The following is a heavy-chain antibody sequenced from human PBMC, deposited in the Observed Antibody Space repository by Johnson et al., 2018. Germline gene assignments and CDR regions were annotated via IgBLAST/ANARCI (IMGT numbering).Heavy chain of an antibody. CDR1: GGSFSGYY. CDR3: ARGRRKKMVRGTTNLFLDQYDDYMDV. V-gene: IGHV4-34*01. Sequence: QVQLQQWGAGLLKPSETLSLTCAVYGGSFSGYYWSWIRQPPGKGLEWIGEINHSGSTNYNPSLKGRVTMSIDTSKNQFSLKLTSVTAADTALFFCARGRRKKMVRGTTNLFLDQYDDYMDVWDKGTTVTVSS. D-gene: IGHD3-10*01. J-gene: IGHJ6*03. CDR2: INHSGST.